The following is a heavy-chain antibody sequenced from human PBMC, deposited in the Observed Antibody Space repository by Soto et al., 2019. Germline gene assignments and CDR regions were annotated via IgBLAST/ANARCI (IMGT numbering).Heavy chain of an antibody. CDR2: ISNSSSYI. CDR1: GFTFSSYS. J-gene: IGHJ6*04. Sequence: GGSLRLSCAASGFTFSSYSMNWVRQAPGKGLEWVSSISNSSSYIYYADSVKGRFTISRDNAKNSLYLQMNSLRAEDTAVYYCAREYCSGGSCHFLGMDVWGKGTTVTVSS. V-gene: IGHV3-21*01. CDR3: AREYCSGGSCHFLGMDV. D-gene: IGHD2-15*01.